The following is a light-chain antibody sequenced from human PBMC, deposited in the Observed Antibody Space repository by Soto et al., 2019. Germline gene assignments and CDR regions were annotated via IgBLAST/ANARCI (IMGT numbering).Light chain of an antibody. CDR3: QQSYSNPR. V-gene: IGKV1-39*01. CDR1: QSISSY. Sequence: IQMSQCPSSLSASVGARVTIPVRASQSISSYLNWYQQKPGKAPKLLIYAASSLQSGVPSRFSGSGSGTDFTLTVSSLQPEDFATYYCQQSYSNPRFGGGTKV. CDR2: AAS. J-gene: IGKJ4*01.